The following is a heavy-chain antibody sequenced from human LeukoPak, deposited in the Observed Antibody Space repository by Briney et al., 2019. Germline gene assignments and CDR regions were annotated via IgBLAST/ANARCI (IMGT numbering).Heavy chain of an antibody. V-gene: IGHV1-2*06. CDR3: ARGRVEMATITRYYYYYMDV. J-gene: IGHJ6*03. Sequence: ASVKVSCKTSGYTFTDSYIHWVRQAPGQGLEWMGRINPNSGDPNYPQKFQGRVTMTRDTSISTAYMELRSLRSDDTAVYYCARGRVEMATITRYYYYYMDVWGKGTTVTISS. D-gene: IGHD5-24*01. CDR1: GYTFTDSY. CDR2: INPNSGDP.